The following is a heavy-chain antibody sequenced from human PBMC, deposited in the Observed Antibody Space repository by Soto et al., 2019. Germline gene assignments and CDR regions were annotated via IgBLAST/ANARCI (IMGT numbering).Heavy chain of an antibody. Sequence: QVQLQESGPGLVKPSQTLSLTCTVSGDSISSGGSYWSWIRQRPGKGLEWIGYIFYSGSFYYNQYLKGRVMISPDKAKNQFSLSLTSVTAADTAVYYCARATETPPILGVVRPYFFTYWGQGTLVTVSS. D-gene: IGHD3-3*01. CDR1: GDSISSGGSY. CDR2: IFYSGSF. V-gene: IGHV4-31*03. J-gene: IGHJ4*02. CDR3: ARATETPPILGVVRPYFFTY.